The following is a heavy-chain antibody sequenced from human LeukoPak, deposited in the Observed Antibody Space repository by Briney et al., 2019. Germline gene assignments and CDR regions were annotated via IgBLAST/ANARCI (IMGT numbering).Heavy chain of an antibody. V-gene: IGHV3-21*01. CDR2: ISSSSSYI. CDR3: ARDHHRRLYDSQARDTFDI. CDR1: GFTFSSYS. J-gene: IGHJ3*02. Sequence: GGSLRLSCAASGFTFSSYSMNWVRQAPGKGLERVSSISSSSSYIYYADSVKGRFTISRDNAKNSLYLQMNSLRAEDTAVYYCARDHHRRLYDSQARDTFDIWGQGTMVTVSS. D-gene: IGHD3-22*01.